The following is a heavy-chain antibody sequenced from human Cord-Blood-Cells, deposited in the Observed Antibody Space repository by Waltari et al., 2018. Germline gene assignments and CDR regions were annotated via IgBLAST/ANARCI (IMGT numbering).Heavy chain of an antibody. Sequence: QVQLVQSGAEVKKPGASVKVSCKASGYTFTGYYMHWVRQAPGQGLEWMGWINPNSGGTSYTQKFQGRVTMTRDTSISTAYMELSRLRSDDTAVYYCARGHYYEGVDYWGQGTLVIVSS. CDR2: INPNSGGT. V-gene: IGHV1-2*02. CDR3: ARGHYYEGVDY. D-gene: IGHD3-22*01. CDR1: GYTFTGYY. J-gene: IGHJ4*02.